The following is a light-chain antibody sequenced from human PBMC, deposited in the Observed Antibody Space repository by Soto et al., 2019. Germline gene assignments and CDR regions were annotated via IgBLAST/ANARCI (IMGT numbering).Light chain of an antibody. V-gene: IGKV1-5*01. CDR2: DAS. J-gene: IGKJ1*01. CDR1: QSISSY. Sequence: DVQMTQSPSSLSASVGDRVTITCRASQSISSYLNWYQQKPGKAPKLLIYDASSLESGVPSRLSGSGSGTEFTLPISSLQPDDFATYYCQQYNSYWTFGQGTKVDIK. CDR3: QQYNSYWT.